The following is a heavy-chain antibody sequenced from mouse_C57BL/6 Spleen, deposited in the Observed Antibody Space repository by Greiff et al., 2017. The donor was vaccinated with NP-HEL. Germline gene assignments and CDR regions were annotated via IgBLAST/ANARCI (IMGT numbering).Heavy chain of an antibody. CDR2: LWRGGST. J-gene: IGHJ3*01. D-gene: IGHD4-1*01. V-gene: IGHV2-5*01. CDR3: AKNDGGTGWFAY. CDR1: GFSLTSYG. Sequence: QVQLQQSGPGLVQPSQSLSITCTVSGFSLTSYGVHWVRQSPGKGLEWLGVLWRGGSTDYNAAFMSRLSITKDKSKSQVFFKMNRLQADDTAIYYCAKNDGGTGWFAYWGQGTLVTVSA.